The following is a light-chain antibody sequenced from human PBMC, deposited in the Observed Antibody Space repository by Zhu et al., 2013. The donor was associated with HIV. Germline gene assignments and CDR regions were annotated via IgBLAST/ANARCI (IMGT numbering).Light chain of an antibody. V-gene: IGKV1-5*01. Sequence: IQMTQSPSTLSASVGDRVTITCRASQSIGDWVAWYQQRPGKAPNVLIYAASSLISGVPSRFSGSGSETEFTLTISSLQPDDFATYYCLQYKDYSHLFTFGPGTTVDIK. CDR2: AAS. J-gene: IGKJ3*01. CDR3: LQYKDYSHLFT. CDR1: QSIGDW.